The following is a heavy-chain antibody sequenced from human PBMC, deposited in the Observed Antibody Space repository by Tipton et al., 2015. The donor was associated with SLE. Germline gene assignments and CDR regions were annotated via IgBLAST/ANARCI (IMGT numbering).Heavy chain of an antibody. Sequence: TLSLTCSVSGGSLSNLYWSWIRQSPGKGLEWIAFVYNSIVTNYNPSLKSRVTISVDSFKNQFSLRLTSVTAADTAVYYCARGRWYFDLWGRGTLVTVSS. CDR3: ARGRWYFDL. CDR1: GGSLSNLY. CDR2: VYNSIVT. J-gene: IGHJ2*01. V-gene: IGHV4-59*11.